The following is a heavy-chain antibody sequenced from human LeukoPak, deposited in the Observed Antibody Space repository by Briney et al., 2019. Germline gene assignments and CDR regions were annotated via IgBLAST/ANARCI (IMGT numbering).Heavy chain of an antibody. CDR2: IYYSGST. D-gene: IGHD4-11*01. V-gene: IGHV4-59*01. Sequence: PSETLSLTCTVSGGSISSYYWSWIRQPPGKGLEWIGYIYYSGSTNYNPSLKSRVTISVDTSKNQFSLKLSSVTAADTAVYYCARTTTVTTSVMYYFDYWGQGTLVTVST. CDR1: GGSISSYY. J-gene: IGHJ4*02. CDR3: ARTTTVTTSVMYYFDY.